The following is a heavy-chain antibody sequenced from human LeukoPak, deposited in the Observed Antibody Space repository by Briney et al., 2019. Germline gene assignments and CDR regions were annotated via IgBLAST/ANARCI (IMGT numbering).Heavy chain of an antibody. J-gene: IGHJ5*02. CDR1: GGSINSGGYS. CDR3: ARGRNYFDP. CDR2: IYYSGST. D-gene: IGHD1-7*01. V-gene: IGHV4-31*03. Sequence: PSETLSLTCTVSGGSINSGGYSWSWIRQHPGKGLEWIGNIYYSGSTYYNPSPKSRLTISVDTSKNQLSLKLSSVTAADTALYYCARGRNYFDPWGQGTLVTVSS.